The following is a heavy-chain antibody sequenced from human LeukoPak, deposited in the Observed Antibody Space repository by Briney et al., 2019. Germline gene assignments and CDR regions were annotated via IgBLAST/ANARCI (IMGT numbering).Heavy chain of an antibody. CDR2: IYSGGST. CDR3: ARLRITMVRGVITYDAFDI. D-gene: IGHD3-10*01. CDR1: GFTVSSNY. J-gene: IGHJ3*02. Sequence: PGGSLRLSCAASGFTVSSNYMSWVRQAPGKGLEWVSGIYSGGSTYYADSVKGRFTISRDNSKNTLYLQMNSLRAEDTAVYYCARLRITMVRGVITYDAFDIWGQGTMVTVSS. V-gene: IGHV3-53*01.